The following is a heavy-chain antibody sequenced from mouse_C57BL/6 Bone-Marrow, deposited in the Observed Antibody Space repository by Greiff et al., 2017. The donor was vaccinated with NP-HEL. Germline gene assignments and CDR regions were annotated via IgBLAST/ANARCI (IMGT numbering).Heavy chain of an antibody. CDR2: IWSGGST. V-gene: IGHV2-2*01. CDR3: ARNGHYHPWYFDV. D-gene: IGHD1-2*01. J-gene: IGHJ1*03. CDR1: GFSLTSYG. Sequence: VQLQQSGPGLVQPSQSLSITCTVSGFSLTSYGVHWVRQSPGKGLEWLGVIWSGGSTDDNEALISSLSISKDNSKSQVFFKMNSLQADDTAIDYCARNGHYHPWYFDVWGTGTTVTVSS.